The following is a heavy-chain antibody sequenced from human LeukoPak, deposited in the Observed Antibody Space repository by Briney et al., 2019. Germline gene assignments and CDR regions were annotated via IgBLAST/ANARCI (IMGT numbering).Heavy chain of an antibody. Sequence: GGSLRLSCAASGFTFSGSAMHWVRQASGKGLEWVGLIRSKANRYATAYAAPVKGRFTIYRDDSKNTAYLQMGSLRPEDMAVYYCARGGVWQQLAVDYWGQGTLVTVSS. J-gene: IGHJ4*02. CDR3: ARGGVWQQLAVDY. D-gene: IGHD6-13*01. CDR2: IRSKANRYAT. CDR1: GFTFSGSA. V-gene: IGHV3-73*01.